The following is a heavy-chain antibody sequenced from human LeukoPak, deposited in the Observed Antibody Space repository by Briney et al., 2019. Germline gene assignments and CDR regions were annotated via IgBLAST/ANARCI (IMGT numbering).Heavy chain of an antibody. V-gene: IGHV4-39*07. J-gene: IGHJ4*02. Sequence: SETLSLTCTVSGGSISSSSYYWGWIRQPPGKGLEWIGSIYYSGSTYYNPSLKSRVTISVDTSKNQFSLKLSSVTAADTAVYYCARGPFEVGATHWGQGTLVTVSS. CDR1: GGSISSSSYY. D-gene: IGHD1-26*01. CDR2: IYYSGST. CDR3: ARGPFEVGATH.